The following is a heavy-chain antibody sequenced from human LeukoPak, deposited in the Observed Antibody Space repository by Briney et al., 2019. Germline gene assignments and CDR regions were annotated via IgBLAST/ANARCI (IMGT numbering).Heavy chain of an antibody. CDR2: FAGSDTTT. Sequence: GGSLRLSCAASGFDFYAYEMNWVRQAPGKGLGWVAYFAGSDTTTYYADSVKGRFTISRDNAKNSLYLQMNSLRAEDTALYYCTTLGYHLDSWGQGTLVTVSS. D-gene: IGHD3-22*01. V-gene: IGHV3-48*03. J-gene: IGHJ4*02. CDR3: TTLGYHLDS. CDR1: GFDFYAYE.